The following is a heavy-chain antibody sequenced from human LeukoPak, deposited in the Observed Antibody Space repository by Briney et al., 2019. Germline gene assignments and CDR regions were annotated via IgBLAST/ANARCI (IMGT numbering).Heavy chain of an antibody. D-gene: IGHD4-17*01. CDR1: GFTFSNYG. J-gene: IGHJ6*02. CDR3: ARDSLFDYGEDYYGMDV. V-gene: IGHV3-48*04. Sequence: PGGSLRLSCAASGFTFSNYGMHWVRQAPGKGLEWVSYISSSSSTIYYADSVKGRFTISRDNAKNSLYLQMNSLRAEDTAVYYCARDSLFDYGEDYYGMDVWGQGTTVTVSS. CDR2: ISSSSSTI.